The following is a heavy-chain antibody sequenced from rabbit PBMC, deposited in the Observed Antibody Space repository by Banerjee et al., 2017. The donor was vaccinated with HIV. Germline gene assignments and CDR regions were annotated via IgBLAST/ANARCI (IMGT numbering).Heavy chain of an antibody. Sequence: QEQLVESGGGLVQPEGSLTLSCKASGFTLSSSDYMCRVRQAPGKGLEWIGCIVAGSSGTTYYASWAKCRFTISDVQCDDAATYYCLGSYDCNSADCRAF. CDR2: IVAGSSGTT. J-gene: IGHJ2*02. CDR1: GFTLSSSDY. D-gene: IGHD8-1*01. CDR3: AF. V-gene: IGHV1S45*01.